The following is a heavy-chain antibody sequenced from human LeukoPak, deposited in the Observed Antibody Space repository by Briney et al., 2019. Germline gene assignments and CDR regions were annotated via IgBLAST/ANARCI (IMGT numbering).Heavy chain of an antibody. CDR2: ISGSGGST. CDR3: AKDLLYWKRGPDY. J-gene: IGHJ4*02. Sequence: GGSLRLSCAASGFTFSSYAMSWVRQAPGKGLEWVSAISGSGGSTYYADSAKGRFTISRDNSKNTLYLQMNSLRAEDTAVYYCAKDLLYWKRGPDYWGQGTLVTVSS. CDR1: GFTFSSYA. V-gene: IGHV3-23*01. D-gene: IGHD1-1*01.